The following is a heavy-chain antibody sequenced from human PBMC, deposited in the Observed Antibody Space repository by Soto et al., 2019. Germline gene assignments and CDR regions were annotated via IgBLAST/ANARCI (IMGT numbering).Heavy chain of an antibody. J-gene: IGHJ4*02. V-gene: IGHV3-21*01. CDR2: ISSSSSYI. CDR3: ARAPRDYAPYYFDY. D-gene: IGHD4-17*01. CDR1: GFTFSSYS. Sequence: EVQLVESGGGLVQPGGSLRLSCAASGFTFSSYSMNWVRQAPGKGLEWVSSISSSSSYIYYADSVKGRFTISRDNAKNSLYLQMNSLRAEDTAVYYCARAPRDYAPYYFDYWGQGTLVTVSS.